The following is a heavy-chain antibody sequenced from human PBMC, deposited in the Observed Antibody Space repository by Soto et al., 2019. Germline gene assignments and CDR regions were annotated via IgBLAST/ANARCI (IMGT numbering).Heavy chain of an antibody. CDR1: GFIFNTNS. D-gene: IGHD2-15*01. CDR3: ARTLSWRRGPFDS. Sequence: EVQLVESGGGLIQPGGSLRLSCAASGFIFNTNSMNWVRQAPGKGLEWVSYISGSSQTIFYADSVRGRFTISRDNANNSTYLQMVSLRDEDTAVYYCARTLSWRRGPFDSWGQGTLVTVSS. J-gene: IGHJ4*02. CDR2: ISGSSQTI. V-gene: IGHV3-48*02.